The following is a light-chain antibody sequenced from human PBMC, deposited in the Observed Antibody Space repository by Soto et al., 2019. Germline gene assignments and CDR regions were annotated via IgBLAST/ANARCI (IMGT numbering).Light chain of an antibody. Sequence: DIQMTQSPSTLSSSPGDRATITCRASQSISSWLAWYQQKPGKATKVLIYKASSLDSGVPARFSGSGSGTETTLIISSLPDDDFATYYHQQYNSSPWTFGQGTKVEIK. CDR1: QSISSW. CDR2: KAS. V-gene: IGKV1-5*03. CDR3: QQYNSSPWT. J-gene: IGKJ1*01.